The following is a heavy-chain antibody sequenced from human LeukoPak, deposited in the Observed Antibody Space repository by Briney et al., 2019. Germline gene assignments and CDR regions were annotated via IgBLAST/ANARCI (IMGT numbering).Heavy chain of an antibody. CDR1: GFTFSHYA. D-gene: IGHD1-26*01. Sequence: GGSLRLSCAASGFTFSHYAMHWVRQAPGKGLEWVAVISYDGSHQYSADSVKGRLTISRDNSRHTLFLQMNSLRPEDTAVYYCTRARNGTLKYWGQGTLVTVSS. CDR2: ISYDGSHQ. J-gene: IGHJ4*02. CDR3: TRARNGTLKY. V-gene: IGHV3-30*01.